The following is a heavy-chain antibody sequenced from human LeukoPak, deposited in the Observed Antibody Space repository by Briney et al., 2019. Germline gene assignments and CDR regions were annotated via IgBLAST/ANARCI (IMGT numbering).Heavy chain of an antibody. CDR2: IYYSGST. D-gene: IGHD6-6*01. J-gene: IGHJ4*02. CDR3: ARQHRPSGWYSSSSLDY. V-gene: IGHV4-39*01. CDR1: GGSISSSSYY. Sequence: PSETLSLTCTVSGGSISSSSYYWGWIRQPPGKWLEWIGSIYYSGSTYYNPSLKSRVTISVDTSKNQFSLKLSSVTAADTAVYYCARQHRPSGWYSSSSLDYWGQGTLVTVSS.